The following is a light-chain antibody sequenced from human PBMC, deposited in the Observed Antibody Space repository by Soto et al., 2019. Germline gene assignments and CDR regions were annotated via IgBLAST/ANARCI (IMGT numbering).Light chain of an antibody. CDR3: QQCGVLTGT. CDR1: QSVGSTS. CDR2: DTS. J-gene: IGKJ1*01. Sequence: FVLTQSPFTLSLSPGEGATLSCRASQSVGSTSLAWYQQKPGQAPRLLIYDTSSRATDIPARFSGNGSGKNFSLTISRLEPEDFAVNYCQQCGVLTGTFGQGTKVDIK. V-gene: IGKV3-20*01.